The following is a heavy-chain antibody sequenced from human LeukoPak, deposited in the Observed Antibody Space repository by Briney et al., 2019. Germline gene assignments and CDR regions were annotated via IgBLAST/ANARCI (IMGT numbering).Heavy chain of an antibody. CDR1: GYTFTSYD. Sequence: ASVKVSCKASGYTFTSYDINWVRQATGQGLEWMGWMNPNSGNTGYAQKFQGRVTMTRDTSTSTVYMELSSLRSEDTAVYYCATEMSLYDYVWGSYPSVGYWGQGTLVTVSS. CDR2: MNPNSGNT. J-gene: IGHJ4*02. V-gene: IGHV1-8*02. D-gene: IGHD3-16*02. CDR3: ATEMSLYDYVWGSYPSVGY.